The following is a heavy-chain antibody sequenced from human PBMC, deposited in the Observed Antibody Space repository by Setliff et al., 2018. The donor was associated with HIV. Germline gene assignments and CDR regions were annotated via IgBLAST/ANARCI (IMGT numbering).Heavy chain of an antibody. CDR2: ISASGTT. J-gene: IGHJ4*02. CDR1: SGSISGFY. D-gene: IGHD5-12*01. CDR3: ASDISPDDGYNRLHYFDY. V-gene: IGHV4-4*07. Sequence: SETLSLTCTVSSGSISGFYWTWIRQPAGKGLEWIGRISASGTTVYNPSLKSRVIMSVDTSKKYFALRLNSVTAADTAVYYCASDISPDDGYNRLHYFDYWGQGTLVTVSS.